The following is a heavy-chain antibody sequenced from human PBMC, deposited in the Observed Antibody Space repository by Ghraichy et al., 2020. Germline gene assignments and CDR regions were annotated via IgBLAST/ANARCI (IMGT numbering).Heavy chain of an antibody. CDR3: AHSLGQWLLTPHLFDY. D-gene: IGHD6-19*01. CDR2: IYWDDDK. J-gene: IGHJ4*02. Sequence: SGPTLVKPTQTLTLTCTFSGFSLSTTGVGVGWIRQPPGKALEWLAFIYWDDDKRYSASLKSRLTITKDTSKNQVVLTMANMDPVDTATYYCAHSLGQWLLTPHLFDYWGQGTLVTVSS. CDR1: GFSLSTTGVG. V-gene: IGHV2-5*02.